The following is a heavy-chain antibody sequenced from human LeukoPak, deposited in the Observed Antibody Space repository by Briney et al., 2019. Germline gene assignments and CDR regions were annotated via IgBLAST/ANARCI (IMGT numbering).Heavy chain of an antibody. V-gene: IGHV4-59*01. CDR1: GGSISSYY. D-gene: IGHD6-19*01. CDR2: IYYSGST. Sequence: NPSETLSLTCTVSGGSISSYYWSWIRQPPGKGLEWIGYIYYSGSTNYNPSLKSRVTISVDTSKNQFSLKLSSVTAADTAVYYCARVEQWLHYYYMDVWGKGTTVTVSS. CDR3: ARVEQWLHYYYMDV. J-gene: IGHJ6*03.